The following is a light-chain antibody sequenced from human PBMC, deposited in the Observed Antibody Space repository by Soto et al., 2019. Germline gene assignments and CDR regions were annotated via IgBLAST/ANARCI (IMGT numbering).Light chain of an antibody. V-gene: IGKV1-9*01. CDR3: QQLYTLPFT. CDR2: AAS. CDR1: QSISSD. J-gene: IGKJ5*01. Sequence: DIQMTQSPSSLSASVGDRVTITCRASQSISSDLNWYQQKPGKAPKVLIYAASTLQSGVPSRFSGSGSGTEFTLTISGLLPEDFAAYHCQQLYTLPFTFGQGTRLEIK.